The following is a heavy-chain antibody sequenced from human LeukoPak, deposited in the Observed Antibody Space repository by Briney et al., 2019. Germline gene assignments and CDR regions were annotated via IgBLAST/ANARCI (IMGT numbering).Heavy chain of an antibody. CDR2: IYPGDSDT. D-gene: IGHD1-26*01. Sequence: GESLKISCKGSGYSFTSYWIGWARQMPGKGLEWMRIIYPGDSDTRYSPSFQGQVAISADKSISTAYLQWSSLKASDTAMYYCARLPFIVGATYYYYYMDVWGKGTTVTVSS. CDR1: GYSFTSYW. CDR3: ARLPFIVGATYYYYYMDV. J-gene: IGHJ6*03. V-gene: IGHV5-51*01.